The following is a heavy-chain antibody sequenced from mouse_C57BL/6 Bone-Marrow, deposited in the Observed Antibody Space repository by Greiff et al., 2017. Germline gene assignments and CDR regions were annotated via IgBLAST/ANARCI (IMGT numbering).Heavy chain of an antibody. D-gene: IGHD4-1*01. CDR3: ARSKNWDSWFAY. CDR1: GYAFTNYL. J-gene: IGHJ3*01. CDR2: INPGSGGT. Sequence: VQLKESGAELVRPGTSVKVSCKASGYAFTNYLIEWVKQRPGQGLEWIGVINPGSGGTNYNEKFKGKATLTADKSSSTAYMQLSSLTSEDSAVYCCARSKNWDSWFAYWGQGTRVTVSA. V-gene: IGHV1-54*01.